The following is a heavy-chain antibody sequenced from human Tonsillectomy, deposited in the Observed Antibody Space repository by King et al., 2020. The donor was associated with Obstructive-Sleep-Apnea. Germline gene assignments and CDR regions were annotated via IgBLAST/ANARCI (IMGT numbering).Heavy chain of an antibody. CDR2: IGTAGDT. CDR1: GFTFSSYD. J-gene: IGHJ4*02. CDR3: ARGNTAMVPFDY. Sequence: VQLVESGGGLVQPGGSLRLSCAASGFTFSSYDMHWVRQATGKGLEWVSAIGTAGDTYYPGSVKGRVTISRENAKNSLYLQMNSLRAGDTAVYYCARGNTAMVPFDYWGQGTLVTVSS. D-gene: IGHD5-18*01. V-gene: IGHV3-13*04.